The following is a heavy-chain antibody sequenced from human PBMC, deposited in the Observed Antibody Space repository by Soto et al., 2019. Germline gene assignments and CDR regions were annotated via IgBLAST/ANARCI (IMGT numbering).Heavy chain of an antibody. CDR2: INPNSGGT. CDR1: GYTFTGYY. V-gene: IGHV1-2*04. Sequence: ASVKVSCKASGYTFTGYYMHWVRQAPGQGLEWMGWINPNSGGTNYAQKFQGWVTMTRDTPISTAYMELSRLRSDDTAVYYCARASGDSSSWYWFDPWGQGTLVTVSS. J-gene: IGHJ5*02. D-gene: IGHD6-13*01. CDR3: ARASGDSSSWYWFDP.